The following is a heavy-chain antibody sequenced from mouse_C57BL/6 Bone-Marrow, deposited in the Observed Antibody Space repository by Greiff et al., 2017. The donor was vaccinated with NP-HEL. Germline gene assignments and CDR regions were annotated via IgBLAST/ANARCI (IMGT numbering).Heavy chain of an antibody. Sequence: VQLQQSGPGLVQPSQSLSITCTVSGFSLTSYGVHWVRQSPGKGLEWLGVIWSGGGTDYNAAFISRLSISKDNSKSQVFFKMNSLLADDTAIYYCASFYYGSGMDYWGQGTSVTVSS. CDR1: GFSLTSYG. J-gene: IGHJ4*01. CDR2: IWSGGGT. CDR3: ASFYYGSGMDY. V-gene: IGHV2-2*01. D-gene: IGHD2-1*01.